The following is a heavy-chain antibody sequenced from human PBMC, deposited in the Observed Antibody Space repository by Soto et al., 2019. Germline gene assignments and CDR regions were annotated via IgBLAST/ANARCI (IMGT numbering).Heavy chain of an antibody. CDR2: ISAYNGNT. V-gene: IGHV1-18*01. Sequence: QVQLVQSGAEVKKPGASVKVSCKASGYTFTSYGISWVRQAPGQGLEWMGWISAYNGNTNYAQKLQGRVTMTTDTATSTDYMELRSLRSDDTAVYYCARVRDSGRSSWYTDYGMDVWGQGTTVTVSS. CDR1: GYTFTSYG. CDR3: ARVRDSGRSSWYTDYGMDV. J-gene: IGHJ6*02. D-gene: IGHD6-13*01.